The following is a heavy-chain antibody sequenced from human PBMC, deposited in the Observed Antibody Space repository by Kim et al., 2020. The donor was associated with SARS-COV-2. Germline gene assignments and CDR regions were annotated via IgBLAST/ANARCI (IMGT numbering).Heavy chain of an antibody. D-gene: IGHD3-3*01. CDR2: ISSSSSYI. CDR1: GFTFSSYS. CDR3: ARDTQYYDFWSGYYQEYYYYGMDV. J-gene: IGHJ6*02. Sequence: GSLRLSCAASGFTFSSYSMNWVRQAPGKGLEWVSSISSSSSYIYYADSVKGRFTISRDNAKNSLYLQMNSLRAEDTAVYYCARDTQYYDFWSGYYQEYYYYGMDVWGQGTTVTVSS. V-gene: IGHV3-21*01.